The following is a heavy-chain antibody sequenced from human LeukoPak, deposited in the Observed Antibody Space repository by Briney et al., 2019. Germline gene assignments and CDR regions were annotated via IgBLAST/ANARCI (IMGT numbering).Heavy chain of an antibody. Sequence: GGSLRLSCAASGFTFDDYAMHWVRHAPGKGLEWLSIISWNSGYIGYADSVKGRFTISRDNAKNSLYLEMNSLRAEDTAFYYCAKVRGTYSSGYFFDYWGQGALVTVSS. V-gene: IGHV3-9*01. J-gene: IGHJ4*02. CDR3: AKVRGTYSSGYFFDY. CDR2: ISWNSGYI. D-gene: IGHD6-19*01. CDR1: GFTFDDYA.